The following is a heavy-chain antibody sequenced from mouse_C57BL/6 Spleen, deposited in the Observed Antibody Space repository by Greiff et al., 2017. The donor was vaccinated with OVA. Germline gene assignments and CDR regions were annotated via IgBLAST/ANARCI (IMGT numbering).Heavy chain of an antibody. CDR2: IWSDGST. D-gene: IGHD2-3*01. Sequence: VKLVESGPGLVAPSQSLSITCTVSGFSLTSYGVHWVRQPPGKGLEWLVVIWSDGSTTYNSALKSRLSISKDNSKSQVFLKMNSLQTDDTAMYYCARHVDGYYVDAMDYWGQGTSVTVSS. CDR1: GFSLTSYG. CDR3: ARHVDGYYVDAMDY. V-gene: IGHV2-6-1*01. J-gene: IGHJ4*01.